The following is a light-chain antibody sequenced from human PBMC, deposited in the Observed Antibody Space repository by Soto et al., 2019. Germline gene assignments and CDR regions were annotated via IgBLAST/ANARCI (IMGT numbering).Light chain of an antibody. CDR1: QSISSW. J-gene: IGKJ1*01. CDR3: QQYNSYPWT. Sequence: DIQMTQSPSTLSASVGDRVTITCRASQSISSWLAWYQQKPGKAPKLLIYKASSLESGVPSRFSGSGSGTDFTLTSSSLQPDDFATYDGQQYNSYPWTFGQGTKVEIK. CDR2: KAS. V-gene: IGKV1-5*03.